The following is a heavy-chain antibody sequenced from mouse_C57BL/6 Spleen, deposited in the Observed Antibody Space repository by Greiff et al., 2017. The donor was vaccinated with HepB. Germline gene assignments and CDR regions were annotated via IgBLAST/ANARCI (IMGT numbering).Heavy chain of an antibody. Sequence: EVQVVESGGGLVKPGGSLKLSCAASGFTFSSYAMSWVRQTPEKRLEWVTTISDGGSYTYYPDNVKGRFTISRDNAKNNLYLQMSHLKSEDTAMYYCARDRGGARGWYFDVWGTGTTVTVSS. CDR3: ARDRGGARGWYFDV. J-gene: IGHJ1*03. CDR1: GFTFSSYA. CDR2: ISDGGSYT. V-gene: IGHV5-4*01. D-gene: IGHD3-1*01.